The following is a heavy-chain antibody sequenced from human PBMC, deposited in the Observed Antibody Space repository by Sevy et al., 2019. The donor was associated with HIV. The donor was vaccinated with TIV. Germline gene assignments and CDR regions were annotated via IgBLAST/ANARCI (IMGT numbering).Heavy chain of an antibody. Sequence: GGSLRLSCAASEFTFSSYAMSWVRQAPGKGLEWVSSISGSGRYTYYADSVEGPFTISRDKSKNTLYVQMNSLRAEDTAVYYCAKGFCSGGTCPRDYYYYGMDVWGQGTTVTVSS. CDR3: AKGFCSGGTCPRDYYYYGMDV. V-gene: IGHV3-23*01. J-gene: IGHJ6*02. CDR2: ISGSGRYT. D-gene: IGHD2-15*01. CDR1: EFTFSSYA.